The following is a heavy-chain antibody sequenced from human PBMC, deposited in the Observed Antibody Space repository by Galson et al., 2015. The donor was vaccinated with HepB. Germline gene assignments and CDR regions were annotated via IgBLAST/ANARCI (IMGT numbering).Heavy chain of an antibody. Sequence: SVKVSCKASGYTFTSYYMHWVRQAPGQGLEWMGIINPSGGSTSYAQKLQGRVTMTRDTSTSTVYMELSSLRSEDTAVYYCAREGCSSTSCYHGLYAFDIWGQGTMVTVSS. CDR1: GYTFTSYY. V-gene: IGHV1-46*04. CDR2: INPSGGST. CDR3: AREGCSSTSCYHGLYAFDI. J-gene: IGHJ3*02. D-gene: IGHD2-2*01.